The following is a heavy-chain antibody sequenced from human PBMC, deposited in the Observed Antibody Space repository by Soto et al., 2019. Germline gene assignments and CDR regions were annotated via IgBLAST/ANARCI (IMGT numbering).Heavy chain of an antibody. D-gene: IGHD1-7*01. Sequence: GGSLRLSCAASGFTFSDYYMSWIRQAPGKGLEWVSYISSSGSTIYYADSVKGRFTISRDNAKNSLYLQMNSLRAEDTAVYYCARDVLTGTTLVDYWGQGTLVTVSS. V-gene: IGHV3-11*01. CDR1: GFTFSDYY. CDR3: ARDVLTGTTLVDY. CDR2: ISSSGSTI. J-gene: IGHJ4*02.